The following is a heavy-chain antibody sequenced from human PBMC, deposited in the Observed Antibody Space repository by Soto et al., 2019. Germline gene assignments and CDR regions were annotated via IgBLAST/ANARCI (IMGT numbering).Heavy chain of an antibody. D-gene: IGHD3-3*01. J-gene: IGHJ3*02. CDR2: IYTSGST. Sequence: SETLSLTCTVSGGSISSYYWSWIRQPAGKGLEWIGRIYTSGSTNYNPSLKSRVTMPVDTSKNQYSLKLSSVTAADTAVYYCARSLYYDFWSGYYTGFGAFDIWGQGTMVTVSS. CDR3: ARSLYYDFWSGYYTGFGAFDI. V-gene: IGHV4-4*07. CDR1: GGSISSYY.